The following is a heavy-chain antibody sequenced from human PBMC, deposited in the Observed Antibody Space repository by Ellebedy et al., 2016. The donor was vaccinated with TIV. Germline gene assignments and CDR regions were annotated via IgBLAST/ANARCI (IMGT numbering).Heavy chain of an antibody. CDR1: GYSISSGYY. J-gene: IGHJ4*02. D-gene: IGHD6-13*01. CDR3: ARGQLVVGY. Sequence: MPSETLSLTCTVSGYSISSGYYWGWIRQPPGKGLEWIGSIYRGGSTYYNPSLKSRVTISVDTSKNQFSLKLSAVTAADTAVYYCARGQLVVGYWGQGTLVTVSS. V-gene: IGHV4-38-2*02. CDR2: IYRGGST.